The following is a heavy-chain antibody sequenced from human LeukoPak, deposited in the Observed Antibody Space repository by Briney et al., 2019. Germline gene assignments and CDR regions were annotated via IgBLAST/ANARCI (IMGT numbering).Heavy chain of an antibody. CDR1: GFTFSSYA. CDR3: ARYRLRFDP. V-gene: IGHV3-23*01. D-gene: IGHD5-18*01. Sequence: QSGGSLRLSCAASGFTFSSYAMSWVRQAPGKGLEWVSAISGSGGSTYYADSVKGRFTISRDNAKNSLYLQMNSLRVEDTAVYYCARYRLRFDPWGQGTLVTVSS. J-gene: IGHJ5*02. CDR2: ISGSGGST.